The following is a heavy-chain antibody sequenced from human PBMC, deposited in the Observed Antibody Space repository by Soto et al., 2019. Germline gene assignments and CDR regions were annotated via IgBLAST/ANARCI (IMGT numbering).Heavy chain of an antibody. Sequence: ASVKLSCKAPGYTFTSYALCSVRHAPGQGLEWMGWISAYNGNTNYAQKLQGRVTMTTDTSTSTAYMELRSLRSDDTAVYYCARLSSGWYDYYYYGMAFWGQGTTVTVSS. CDR3: ARLSSGWYDYYYYGMAF. CDR1: GYTFTSYA. D-gene: IGHD6-19*01. CDR2: ISAYNGNT. J-gene: IGHJ6*02. V-gene: IGHV1-18*01.